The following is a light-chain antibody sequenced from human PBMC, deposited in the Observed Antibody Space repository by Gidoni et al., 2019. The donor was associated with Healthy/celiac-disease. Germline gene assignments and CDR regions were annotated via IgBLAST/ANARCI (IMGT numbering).Light chain of an antibody. CDR2: GAS. CDR3: QQYNNWPWWT. V-gene: IGKV3-15*01. J-gene: IGKJ1*01. CDR1: QSVSSN. Sequence: EIVMTQSPATLSVSPGERATLSCRASQSVSSNLAWYQQKPGQAPRLLIYGASTRATGIPARFSGSGSGTEVTLTISSLQSEDFAVYYCQQYNNWPWWTFGQGTKVEIK.